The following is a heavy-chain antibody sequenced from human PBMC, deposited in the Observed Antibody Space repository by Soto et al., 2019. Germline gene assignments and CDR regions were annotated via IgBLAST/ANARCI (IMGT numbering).Heavy chain of an antibody. D-gene: IGHD3-10*01. CDR2: VNPILSMS. J-gene: IGHJ4*02. Sequence: QVQLVQSGAEVKGRGSSVKVSCKASGDTFSFYSINWVRQAPGLGLEWMGRVNPILSMSNYAQRFQGRVTMTADKSTSTAYMELSGLRSEDTAMYYCATSYGSGYRAFDYWGQGALVTVSS. V-gene: IGHV1-69*04. CDR1: GDTFSFYS. CDR3: ATSYGSGYRAFDY.